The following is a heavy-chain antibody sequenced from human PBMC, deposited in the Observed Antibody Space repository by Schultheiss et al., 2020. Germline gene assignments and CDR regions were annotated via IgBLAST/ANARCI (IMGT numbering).Heavy chain of an antibody. CDR3: ARGQWLGLTNPFDY. Sequence: ASVKVSCKASGYTFTGYYMHWVRQAPGQGLEWMGWINPNSGGTNYAQKFQGRVTMTRDTSIITAYMELSRLRSDDTALYYCARGQWLGLTNPFDYWGQETLVTVSS. D-gene: IGHD6-19*01. V-gene: IGHV1-2*02. CDR1: GYTFTGYY. J-gene: IGHJ4*02. CDR2: INPNSGGT.